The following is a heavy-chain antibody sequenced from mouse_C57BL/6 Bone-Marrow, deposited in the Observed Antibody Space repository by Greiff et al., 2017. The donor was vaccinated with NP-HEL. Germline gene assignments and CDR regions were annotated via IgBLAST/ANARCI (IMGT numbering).Heavy chain of an antibody. CDR3: AREGRRWYFDV. CDR2: INPSTGGT. D-gene: IGHD3-3*01. J-gene: IGHJ1*03. Sequence: EVQLQQSGPELVKPGASVKISCKASGYSFTGYYMNWVKQSPEKSLEWIGEINPSTGGTTYNQKFKAKATLTVDKSSSTAYMQLKSLTSEDPAVYYCAREGRRWYFDVWGTGTTVTVSS. CDR1: GYSFTGYY. V-gene: IGHV1-42*01.